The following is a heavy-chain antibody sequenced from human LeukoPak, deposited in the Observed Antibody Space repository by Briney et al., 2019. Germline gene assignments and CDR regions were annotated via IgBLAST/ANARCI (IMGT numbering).Heavy chain of an antibody. CDR1: GFSFSSYT. J-gene: IGHJ4*02. D-gene: IGHD1-26*01. CDR3: ARGRGGSYNRGFDY. Sequence: GGNLRLYCSASGFSFSSYTMTWVRQAPGKGPEWVSIISGGGDTTFYTDSVKGRFTISRDNAKNSLYLQMNSLRAEDTALYYCARGRGGSYNRGFDYWGQGTLVTFSS. CDR2: ISGGGDTT. V-gene: IGHV3-23*01.